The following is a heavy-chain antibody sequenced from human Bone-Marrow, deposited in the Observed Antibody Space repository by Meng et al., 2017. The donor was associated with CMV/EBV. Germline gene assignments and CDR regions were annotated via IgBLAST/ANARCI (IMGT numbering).Heavy chain of an antibody. D-gene: IGHD1-26*01. CDR3: ARHRSGGDSEVDY. V-gene: IGHV3-66*04. CDR1: GFTVNNNC. Sequence: GESLKISCAASGFTVNNNCMSWVRQAPGKGLEWVSTLYSGGSTYYADSVKGQFTISRDNSKNTLYLQMNSLRAEDTAVYYCARHRSGGDSEVDYWGQGALVTVSS. J-gene: IGHJ4*02. CDR2: LYSGGST.